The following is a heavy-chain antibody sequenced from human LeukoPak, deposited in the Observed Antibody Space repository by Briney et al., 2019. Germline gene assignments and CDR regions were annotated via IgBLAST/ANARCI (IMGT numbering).Heavy chain of an antibody. V-gene: IGHV3-33*01. CDR2: IWNDGSHQ. J-gene: IGHJ4*02. D-gene: IGHD4-17*01. Sequence: PGRSLRLSCSASGFSFSSYGLHWVRQAPGKGLEWVAVIWNDGSHQYYADSEKGRFTISRDNSRNTVYLQMNRLRVDDTAVYYCARDATEYGDSHFDWWGQEALVTVSS. CDR3: ARDATEYGDSHFDW. CDR1: GFSFSSYG.